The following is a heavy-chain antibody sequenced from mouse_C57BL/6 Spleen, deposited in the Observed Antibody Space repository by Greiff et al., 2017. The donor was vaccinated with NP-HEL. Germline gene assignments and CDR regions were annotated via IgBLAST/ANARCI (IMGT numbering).Heavy chain of an antibody. J-gene: IGHJ2*01. CDR3: AKRTTEYYFDY. CDR1: GYTFTSYW. V-gene: IGHV1-64*01. CDR2: IHPNSGST. D-gene: IGHD2-1*01. Sequence: VQLQQSGAELVKPGASVKLSCKASGYTFTSYWMHWVKQRPGQGLEWIGMIHPNSGSTNYNEKFKSKATLTVDKSSSTAYMQLSSLTSEDSAVYYCAKRTTEYYFDYWGQGTTLTVSS.